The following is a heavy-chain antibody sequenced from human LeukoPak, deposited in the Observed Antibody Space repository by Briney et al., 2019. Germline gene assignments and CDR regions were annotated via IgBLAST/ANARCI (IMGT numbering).Heavy chain of an antibody. CDR3: ARVRYYDSSDYDY. Sequence: ASVKVSCKASGYTFTGYYMHWVRQAPAQGLEWMGWINPNSGGTNYAQKFQGRVTMTRDTSISTAYMELSRLRSDDAAVYYCARVRYYDSSDYDYWGQGTLVTVSS. V-gene: IGHV1-2*02. D-gene: IGHD3-22*01. CDR1: GYTFTGYY. J-gene: IGHJ4*02. CDR2: INPNSGGT.